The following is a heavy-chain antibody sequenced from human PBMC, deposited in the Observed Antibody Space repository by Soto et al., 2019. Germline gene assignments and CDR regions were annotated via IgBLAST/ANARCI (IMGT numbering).Heavy chain of an antibody. Sequence: QVQLVQSGAEVKKPGSSVKVSCKASGGTFSSYAISWVRQAPGQGLEWMGGIIPIFGTANYAQKFQGRVTITADECTSTAYMELSSLRSEDTAVYYCERIPYMPYGMDVWGQGTTVTVSS. V-gene: IGHV1-69*12. CDR2: IIPIFGTA. CDR1: GGTFSSYA. D-gene: IGHD2-2*01. CDR3: ERIPYMPYGMDV. J-gene: IGHJ6*02.